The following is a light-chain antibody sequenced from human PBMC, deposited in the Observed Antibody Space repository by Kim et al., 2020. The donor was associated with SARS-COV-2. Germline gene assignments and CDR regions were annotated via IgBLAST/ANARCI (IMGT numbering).Light chain of an antibody. J-gene: IGKJ5*01. Sequence: EIVLTQSPGTLSLSPGERATLSCRASQSVSSSHLAWYQQKPGQAPRLLIYGASSRATGIPDRFSGSGSGTDFTLTISRLEPEDFAVYYCQLYGSFGQGTRMEIK. CDR3: QLYGS. CDR2: GAS. V-gene: IGKV3-20*01. CDR1: QSVSSSH.